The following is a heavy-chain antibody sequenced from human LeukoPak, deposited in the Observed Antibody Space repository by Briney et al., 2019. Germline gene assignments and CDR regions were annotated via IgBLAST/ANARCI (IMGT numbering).Heavy chain of an antibody. D-gene: IGHD1/OR15-1a*01. V-gene: IGHV4-4*02. CDR1: GGSISSSNW. CDR3: ARARCDTVTTPRYWYFDL. Sequence: SGTQSLTCAVSGGSISSSNWWSWVRQPPGKGLEWIGEIYHSGSTNYNPSLKSRVTISVDKSKNQFSLKLSSVTAADTAVYYCARARCDTVTTPRYWYFDLWGRGTLVTVSS. CDR2: IYHSGST. J-gene: IGHJ2*01.